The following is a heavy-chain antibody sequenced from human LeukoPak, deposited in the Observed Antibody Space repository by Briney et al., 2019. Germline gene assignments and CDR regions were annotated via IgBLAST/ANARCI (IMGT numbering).Heavy chain of an antibody. Sequence: GGSLRLSCAASGFSLSDFGTHWVRQAPGKGLEWVAVMSSDERNQYYADSVQGRFTLSRDNSRNTLFLQMNSLRVEDTAVYYCAVGGLTTIDYWGQGTLVAVSS. CDR1: GFSLSDFG. D-gene: IGHD2-21*02. J-gene: IGHJ4*02. CDR3: AVGGLTTIDY. V-gene: IGHV3-30*03. CDR2: MSSDERNQ.